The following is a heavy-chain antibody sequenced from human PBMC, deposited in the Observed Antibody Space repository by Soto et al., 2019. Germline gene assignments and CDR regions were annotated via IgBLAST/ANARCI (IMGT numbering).Heavy chain of an antibody. CDR2: ISGSSSSI. V-gene: IGHV3-48*02. J-gene: IGHJ4*02. Sequence: PGGSLRLSCAASGFTFSSYSMSWVRQAPGKGLEWVSYISGSSSSIYYANSVKGRFTISRDNDRNSLYLQMNSLTDEDTAVYYCARHNYYGSMEFDYWGQGTLVTVSS. CDR3: ARHNYYGSMEFDY. D-gene: IGHD3-10*01. CDR1: GFTFSSYS.